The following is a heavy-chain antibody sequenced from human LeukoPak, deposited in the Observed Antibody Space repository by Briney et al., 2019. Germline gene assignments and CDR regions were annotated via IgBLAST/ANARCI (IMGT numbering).Heavy chain of an antibody. CDR3: ARDSTDYYDSSPFDP. J-gene: IGHJ5*02. CDR1: GGSISSSDYS. Sequence: PSETLSLTCTVSGGSISSSDYSWAWIRQPPGKGLEWIGRIYTSGSTNYNPSLKSRVTMSVDTSKNQFSLKLSSVTAADTAVYYCARDSTDYYDSSPFDPWGQGTLVTVSS. V-gene: IGHV4-39*07. D-gene: IGHD3-22*01. CDR2: IYTSGST.